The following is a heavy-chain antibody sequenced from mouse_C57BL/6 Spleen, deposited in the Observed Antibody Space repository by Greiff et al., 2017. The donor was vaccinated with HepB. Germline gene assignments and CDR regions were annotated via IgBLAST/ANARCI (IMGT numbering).Heavy chain of an antibody. CDR1: GYTFTDYE. Sequence: VQLQESGAELVRPGASVTLSCKASGYTFTDYEMHWVKQTPVHGLEWIGAIDPETGGTADNQKFKGKAILTADKSSSTAYMERRSLTSEDSAVYYCTRSGGSSSYAMDYWGQGTSVTVSS. CDR3: TRSGGSSSYAMDY. CDR2: IDPETGGT. J-gene: IGHJ4*01. D-gene: IGHD1-1*01. V-gene: IGHV1-15*01.